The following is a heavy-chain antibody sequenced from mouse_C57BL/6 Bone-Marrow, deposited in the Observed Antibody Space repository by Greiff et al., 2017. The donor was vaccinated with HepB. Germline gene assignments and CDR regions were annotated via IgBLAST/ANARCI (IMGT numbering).Heavy chain of an antibody. CDR2: ISNLAYSI. Sequence: EVKVVESGGGLVQPGGSLKLSCAASGFTFSDYGMAWVRQAPRKGPEWVAFISNLAYSIYYADTVTGRFTISRENAKNTLYLEMSWLGSEDTAMYYCARVTGTNFDYWGQGTTLTVSS. V-gene: IGHV5-15*01. CDR3: ARVTGTNFDY. D-gene: IGHD4-1*01. CDR1: GFTFSDYG. J-gene: IGHJ2*01.